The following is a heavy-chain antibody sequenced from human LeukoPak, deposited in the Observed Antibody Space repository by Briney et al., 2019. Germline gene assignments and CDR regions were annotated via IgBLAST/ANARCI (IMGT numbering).Heavy chain of an antibody. D-gene: IGHD2/OR15-2a*01. CDR1: GGSVSSSKYL. CDR2: ISCSGNA. J-gene: IGHJ5*02. V-gene: IGHV4-39*07. CDR3: AGLGVMVLVYQSES. Sequence: SETLSLTCTVSGGSVSSSKYLWGWIRQPPGKELEWIGSISCSGNADYNPSLRSRVTLSVDTSKSQFSLKLTSVTAADSAVYYCAGLGVMVLVYQSESWGQGTPVTVSS.